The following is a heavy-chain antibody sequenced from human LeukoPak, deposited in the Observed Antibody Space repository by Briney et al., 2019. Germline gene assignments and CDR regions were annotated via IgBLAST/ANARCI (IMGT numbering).Heavy chain of an antibody. CDR3: GRVERLWGSYLPRYYYYMDV. Sequence: ASVKVSCKASGYTFSEYGISWVRQAPGQGLEWLGRIAAYNGNIDIPQKFQGRVTMTTETSTSTASMELKSLRSDDTAVYYCGRVERLWGSYLPRYYYYMDVWGNGTTVIVSS. D-gene: IGHD3-9*01. CDR2: IAAYNGNI. J-gene: IGHJ6*03. CDR1: GYTFSEYG. V-gene: IGHV1-18*01.